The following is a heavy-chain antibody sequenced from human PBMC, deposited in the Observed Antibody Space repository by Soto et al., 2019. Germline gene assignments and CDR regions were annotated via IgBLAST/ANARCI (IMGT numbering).Heavy chain of an antibody. Sequence: QVQLQESGPGLLKPSETLSLTCTVSGGSISSYYWSWIRQPAGKGLEWIGRIYTSGSTNYTPSLKRRVTMSVDTSKNQFSLKLSSVTAADTAVYYCARACSSNSCYDVFDYWGQGTLVTVSS. D-gene: IGHD2-2*01. CDR3: ARACSSNSCYDVFDY. CDR1: GGSISSYY. J-gene: IGHJ4*02. V-gene: IGHV4-4*07. CDR2: IYTSGST.